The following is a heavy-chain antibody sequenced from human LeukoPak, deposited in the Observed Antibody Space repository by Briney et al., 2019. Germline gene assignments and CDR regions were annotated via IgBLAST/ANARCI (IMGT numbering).Heavy chain of an antibody. CDR2: MSGSGDNT. CDR1: GFTFSSYS. D-gene: IGHD4-17*01. CDR3: AKGRGTAVTSAANY. J-gene: IGHJ4*02. V-gene: IGHV3-23*01. Sequence: GGSLRLSCASAGFTFSSYSMILVRQAPGKGLEGGSSMSGSGDNTYHADSVKDRFSISRDNSKTTVSLQMNSLRAEDTAVYYCAKGRGTAVTSAANYWGQGTLVTVSS.